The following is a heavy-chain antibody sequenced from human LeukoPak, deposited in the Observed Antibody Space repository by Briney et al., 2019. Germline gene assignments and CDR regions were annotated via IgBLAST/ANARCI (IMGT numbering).Heavy chain of an antibody. CDR2: IYHSGST. J-gene: IGHJ2*01. Sequence: SETLSLTCAVSGYSISSGYYWGWIRQPPGKGLEWIGSIYHSGSTYYNPSLKSRVTISVDTSKNQSSLKLSSVTAADTAVYYCAITEDFWSGYYAWYFDLWGRGTLVTVSS. CDR3: AITEDFWSGYYAWYFDL. D-gene: IGHD3-3*01. V-gene: IGHV4-38-2*01. CDR1: GYSISSGYY.